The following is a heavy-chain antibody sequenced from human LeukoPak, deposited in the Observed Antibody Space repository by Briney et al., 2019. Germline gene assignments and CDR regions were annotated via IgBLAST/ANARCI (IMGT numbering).Heavy chain of an antibody. Sequence: SVKVSCKASGGTLSSYAISWVRQVPGQGLEWVGGIIPIFGTANFAQKFQGRVTVTADESTGTAYMELSSLRSEDTAVYYCASSGYSYGYSRFDYWGQGTLVTVSS. J-gene: IGHJ4*02. CDR3: ASSGYSYGYSRFDY. V-gene: IGHV1-69*13. D-gene: IGHD5-18*01. CDR1: GGTLSSYA. CDR2: IIPIFGTA.